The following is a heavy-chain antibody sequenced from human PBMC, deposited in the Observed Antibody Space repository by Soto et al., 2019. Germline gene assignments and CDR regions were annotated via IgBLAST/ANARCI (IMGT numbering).Heavy chain of an antibody. D-gene: IGHD5-12*01. CDR3: AREGGVATVPDY. J-gene: IGHJ4*02. CDR1: GGSISSGDYY. V-gene: IGHV4-30-4*01. CDR2: IYYSGST. Sequence: QVQLQESDPGLVKPSQTLSLTCTVSGGSISSGDYYWSWIRQPPGKGLEWIGYIYYSGSTYYNPTLKSHVTISVDTSKLQFALKLSSVVAAYAAVYYFAREGGVATVPDYWGQGTLVTVSS.